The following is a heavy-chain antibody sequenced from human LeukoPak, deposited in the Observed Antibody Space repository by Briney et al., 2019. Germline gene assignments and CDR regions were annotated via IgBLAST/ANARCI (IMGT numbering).Heavy chain of an antibody. J-gene: IGHJ4*02. D-gene: IGHD3-22*01. V-gene: IGHV3-23*01. CDR2: NSGSGGST. CDR1: GFTFSSYA. Sequence: PGGSLRLSCAASGFTFSSYAMSWVRQAPGKGLEWVSANSGSGGSTYYADSVKGRFTISRDNSKNTLYLQMNSLRAEDTAVYYCAKDALGPYYDSSGYYFDYWGQGTLVTVSS. CDR3: AKDALGPYYDSSGYYFDY.